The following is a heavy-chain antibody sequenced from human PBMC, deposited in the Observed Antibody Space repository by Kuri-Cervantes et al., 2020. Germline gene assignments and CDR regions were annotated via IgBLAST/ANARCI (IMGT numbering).Heavy chain of an antibody. CDR2: IKSKTDGGTT. J-gene: IGHJ5*02. CDR3: TSRLRFDP. Sequence: GESLKISCAASGFTFSSYWMRWVRQAPGKGLEWVGRIKSKTDGGTTDYAAPVKGRFTISRDDSKNTLYLQMNSLKTKDTAVYYCTSRLRFDPWGQGTLVTVSS. CDR1: GFTFSSYW. V-gene: IGHV3-15*01.